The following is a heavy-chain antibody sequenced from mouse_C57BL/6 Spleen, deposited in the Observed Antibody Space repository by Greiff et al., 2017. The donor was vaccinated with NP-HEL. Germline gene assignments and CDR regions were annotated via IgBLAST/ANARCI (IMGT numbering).Heavy chain of an antibody. Sequence: EVKLMESGPGLVKPSQSLSLTCSVTGYSITSGYYWNWIRQFPGNKLEWMGYISYDGSNNYNPSLKNRISITRDTSKNQFFLKLNSVTTEDTATYYCARDSDYDEGGRVDYWGQGTTLTVSS. V-gene: IGHV3-6*01. CDR2: ISYDGSN. CDR1: GYSITSGYY. CDR3: ARDSDYDEGGRVDY. D-gene: IGHD2-4*01. J-gene: IGHJ2*01.